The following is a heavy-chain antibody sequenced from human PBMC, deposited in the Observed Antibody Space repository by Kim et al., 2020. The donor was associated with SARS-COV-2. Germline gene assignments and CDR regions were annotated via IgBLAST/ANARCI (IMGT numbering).Heavy chain of an antibody. Sequence: TAYAGSVNGRFTIARDDSKNTAYLQMKSLKAEDTAVYYCTGTVMVYANDYWGQGTLVTVSS. D-gene: IGHD2-8*01. J-gene: IGHJ4*02. CDR3: TGTVMVYANDY. V-gene: IGHV3-73*01. CDR2: T.